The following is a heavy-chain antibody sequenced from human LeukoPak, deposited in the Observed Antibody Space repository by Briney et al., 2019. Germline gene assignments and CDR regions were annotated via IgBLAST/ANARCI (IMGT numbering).Heavy chain of an antibody. CDR2: INPNSGGT. Sequence: ASVKVSCKASGYTFTGYYMHWVRQAPGQGLEWMGWINPNSGGTNYAQKFQGRVTMTRNTSISTAYMELSRLRSDDTAVYYCARPVPRLIGVLITGTTETGHYAFDIWGQGTMVTVSS. D-gene: IGHD1-7*01. V-gene: IGHV1-2*02. CDR3: ARPVPRLIGVLITGTTETGHYAFDI. CDR1: GYTFTGYY. J-gene: IGHJ3*02.